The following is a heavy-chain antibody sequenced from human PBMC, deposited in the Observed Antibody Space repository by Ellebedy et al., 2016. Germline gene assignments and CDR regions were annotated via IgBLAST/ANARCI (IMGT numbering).Heavy chain of an antibody. CDR2: IYYSGST. J-gene: IGHJ4*02. V-gene: IGHV4-39*07. CDR3: ARGFGILTGHSDY. Sequence: SETLSLTCTVSGGSISSSSYYWGWIRQPPGKGLEWIGSIYYSGSTYYNPSLKSRVTISVDTSKNQFSLKLSSVTAADTAVYYCARGFGILTGHSDYWGQGTLVTVSS. D-gene: IGHD3-9*01. CDR1: GGSISSSSYY.